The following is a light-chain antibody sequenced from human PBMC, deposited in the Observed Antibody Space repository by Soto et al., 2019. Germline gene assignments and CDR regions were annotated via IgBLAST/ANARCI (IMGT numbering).Light chain of an antibody. CDR2: GAS. Sequence: EIVMTQSPATLSVSPGERATLSCRASQSVSSNLAWYQQKTGQAPRLLIYGASSRATGIPVRFSGSGSGTVFTLTMSSQQAEDFAVYYGKLYHNWHLTFGQGTRLEIK. CDR1: QSVSSN. V-gene: IGKV3-15*01. J-gene: IGKJ5*01. CDR3: KLYHNWHLT.